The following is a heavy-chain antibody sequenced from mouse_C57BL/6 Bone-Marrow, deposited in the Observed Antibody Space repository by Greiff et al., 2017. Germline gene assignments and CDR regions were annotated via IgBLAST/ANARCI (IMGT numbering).Heavy chain of an antibody. CDR3: ARCWDRFDY. V-gene: IGHV1-81*01. CDR2: IYPRSGNT. J-gene: IGHJ2*01. Sequence: QVQLQQSGAELARPGASVKLSCKASGYTFTSYGISWVKQRTGQGLEWIGEIYPRSGNTYYNEKFKGKATLTADKSSSTAYMELRSLTSADSAVYFCARCWDRFDYWGQGTTLTVSS. D-gene: IGHD3-3*01. CDR1: GYTFTSYG.